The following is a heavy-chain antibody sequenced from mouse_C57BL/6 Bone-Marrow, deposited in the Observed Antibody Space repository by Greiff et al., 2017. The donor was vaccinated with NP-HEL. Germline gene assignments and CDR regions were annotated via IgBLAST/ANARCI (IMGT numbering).Heavy chain of an antibody. CDR2: IDPETGGT. CDR1: GYTFTDYE. CDR3: TRPTVVATDFDY. J-gene: IGHJ2*01. D-gene: IGHD1-1*01. Sequence: VKLQESGAELVRPGASVTLSCKASGYTFTDYEMHWVKQTPVHGLEWIGAIDPETGGTAYNQKFKGKAILTADKSSSTAYMELRSLTSEDSAVYYCTRPTVVATDFDYWGQGTTLTVSS. V-gene: IGHV1-15*01.